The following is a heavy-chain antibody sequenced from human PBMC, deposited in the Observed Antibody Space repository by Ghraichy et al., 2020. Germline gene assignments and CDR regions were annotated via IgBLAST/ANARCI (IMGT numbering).Heavy chain of an antibody. CDR2: IYYTGTT. CDR1: GGSISGSY. D-gene: IGHD3-22*01. V-gene: IGHV4-59*01. Sequence: LSLTCTVSGGSISGSYWSWIRQPPGKGLEWIGDIYYTGTTDYNPSLKSRVSISVDTSRNQFSLKLSSVTAADTAVYYCASSHYDSSGFYQFDYWGQGTLVTVSS. J-gene: IGHJ4*02. CDR3: ASSHYDSSGFYQFDY.